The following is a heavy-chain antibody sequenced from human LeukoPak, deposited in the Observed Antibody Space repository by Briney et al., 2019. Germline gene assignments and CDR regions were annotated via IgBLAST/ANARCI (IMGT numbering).Heavy chain of an antibody. J-gene: IGHJ5*02. V-gene: IGHV4-39*01. Sequence: SETLSLTCTVSGGSISSSTFYWGWIRQPPGKGLEWIGSLYYSGSTYYNPSLKSRVTISVDTSKNQFSLKLTSVTAADTAVYCCARGYSSSWYFNWFDPWGQGTLVTVSS. CDR3: ARGYSSSWYFNWFDP. D-gene: IGHD6-13*01. CDR1: GGSISSSTFY. CDR2: LYYSGST.